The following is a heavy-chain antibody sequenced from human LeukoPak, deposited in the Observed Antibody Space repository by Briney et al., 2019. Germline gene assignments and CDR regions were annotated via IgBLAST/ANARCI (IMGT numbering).Heavy chain of an antibody. CDR1: GFTLSGYW. CDR3: TRVQAGRSGLMDV. V-gene: IGHV3-74*01. Sequence: PGGSLRLSCAASGFTLSGYWMHWVRQVAGKGLVWVSRIDANGGGTTYADSVKGRFAISRDNAKNTLYLRMSSLRIEDTAVYYCTRVQAGRSGLMDVWGRGTTVTVSS. D-gene: IGHD2-8*02. CDR2: IDANGGGT. J-gene: IGHJ6*02.